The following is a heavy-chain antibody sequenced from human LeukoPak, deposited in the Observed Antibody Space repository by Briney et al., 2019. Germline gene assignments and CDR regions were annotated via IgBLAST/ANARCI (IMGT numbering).Heavy chain of an antibody. CDR3: ARQGLGKGPDY. CDR1: GGSISSSSYY. CDR2: IYYSGST. V-gene: IGHV4-39*01. Sequence: SETLSLTCTVSGGSISSSSYYWGWIRQPPGKGLEWIGSIYYSGSTYYNPSLKSRVTISVDTSKNQFSLKLSSVTAADTAVYCCARQGLGKGPDYWGQGTLVTVSS. D-gene: IGHD6-19*01. J-gene: IGHJ4*02.